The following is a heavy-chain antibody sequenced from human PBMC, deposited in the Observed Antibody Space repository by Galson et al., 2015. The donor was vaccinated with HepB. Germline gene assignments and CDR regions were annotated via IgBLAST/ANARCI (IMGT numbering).Heavy chain of an antibody. CDR2: IYYSGTT. CDR1: GGSVSSDTHY. CDR3: ARDRGGTYSLDY. J-gene: IGHJ4*02. Sequence: SETLSLTCTVSGGSVSSDTHYWSWIRQPPGKGLEWIGHIYYSGTTNYNPSLKSRVTISVDTSNNQFSLKLASVSAADTAVYYCARDRGGTYSLDYWGQGTLVTVSS. D-gene: IGHD1-26*01. V-gene: IGHV4-61*01.